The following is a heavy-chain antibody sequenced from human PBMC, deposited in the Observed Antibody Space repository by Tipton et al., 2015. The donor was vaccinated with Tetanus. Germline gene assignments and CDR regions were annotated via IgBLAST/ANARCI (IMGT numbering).Heavy chain of an antibody. V-gene: IGHV3-74*01. CDR2: INIDGSDT. CDR3: VRRGGISGTTTPFDH. D-gene: IGHD1-7*01. J-gene: IGHJ4*02. CDR1: GFTFSSYW. Sequence: SLRLSCAASGFTFSSYWMHWVRQAPGKGLVWVSRINIDGSDTSYADFVKGRFTFSRDNAKNTLYLQMNSLRAEDTAVYYCVRRGGISGTTTPFDHWAQGTLVTVSS.